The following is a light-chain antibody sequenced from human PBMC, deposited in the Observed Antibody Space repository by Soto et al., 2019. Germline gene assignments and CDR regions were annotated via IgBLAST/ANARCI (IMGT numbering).Light chain of an antibody. CDR3: QQAYSFPIT. Sequence: DIQMTQSPSSVSASVGDTVTITCRASHYIDSWLAWYQQKPGKAPELLIYDASRLRSGVPSTFSGSRSGTDFTLTITDLQPEDFATYYCQQAYSFPITFGQGTRLEIK. CDR2: DAS. V-gene: IGKV1-12*01. J-gene: IGKJ5*01. CDR1: HYIDSW.